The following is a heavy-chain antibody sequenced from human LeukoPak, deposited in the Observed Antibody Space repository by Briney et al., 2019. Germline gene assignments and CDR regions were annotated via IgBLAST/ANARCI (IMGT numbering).Heavy chain of an antibody. CDR2: IYHSGST. CDR1: GGSISSSNW. CDR3: QQLANDY. Sequence: PSGTLSLTCAVSGGSISSSNWWSWVRQPPGKGLEWIGEIYHSGSTNYNPSLKSRVTRSVDKSTNQFPLKLSSVAAADPAVYYCQQLANDYWGQGTLVTVSS. V-gene: IGHV4-4*02. J-gene: IGHJ4*02. D-gene: IGHD6-13*01.